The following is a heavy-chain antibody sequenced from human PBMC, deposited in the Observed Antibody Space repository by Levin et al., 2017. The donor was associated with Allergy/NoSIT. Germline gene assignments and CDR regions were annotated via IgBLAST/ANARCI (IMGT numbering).Heavy chain of an antibody. CDR1: GYTFTGYY. J-gene: IGHJ4*02. CDR3: ARHYGSGSYYNEEPFDY. CDR2: INPNSGGT. D-gene: IGHD3-10*01. V-gene: IGHV1-2*02. Sequence: ASVKVSCKASGYTFTGYYMHWVRQAPGQGLEWMGWINPNSGGTNYAQKFQGRVTMTRDTSISTAYMELSRLRSDDTAVYYYARHYGSGSYYNEEPFDYWGQGTLVTVSS.